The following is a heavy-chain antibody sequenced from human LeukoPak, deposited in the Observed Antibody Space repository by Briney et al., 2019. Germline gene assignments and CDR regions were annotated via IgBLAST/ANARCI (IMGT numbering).Heavy chain of an antibody. V-gene: IGHV3-48*03. D-gene: IGHD6-13*01. J-gene: IGHJ4*02. CDR2: ISSSGSTI. Sequence: GGSLRLSCAASGFTFSTYEMNWVRQAPGKGLEWVSYISSSGSTIYYADSVKGRFTISRDNAKNSLYLQMNSLRAEDTAVYYCARAPSSSNLLVFDYWGQGTLVTVSS. CDR1: GFTFSTYE. CDR3: ARAPSSSNLLVFDY.